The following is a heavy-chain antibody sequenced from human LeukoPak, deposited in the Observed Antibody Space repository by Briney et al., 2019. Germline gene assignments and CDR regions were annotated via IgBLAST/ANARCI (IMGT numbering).Heavy chain of an antibody. D-gene: IGHD6-13*01. Sequence: GGSLRLSCAASGFTFSSYGMHWVRQAPGKGLEWVAVISYEGSNKYYADSVKGRFTISRDNSKNTLYLQMNSLRAEDTAVYYCAKLAGGSWPGDYWGQGTLVTVSS. J-gene: IGHJ4*02. CDR1: GFTFSSYG. CDR3: AKLAGGSWPGDY. V-gene: IGHV3-30*18. CDR2: ISYEGSNK.